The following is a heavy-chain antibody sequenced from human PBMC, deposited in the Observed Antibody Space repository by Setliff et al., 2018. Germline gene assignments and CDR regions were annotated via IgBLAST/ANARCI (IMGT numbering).Heavy chain of an antibody. Sequence: SETLSLTCTVSGDSISSGDYFWSWIRQPPGKGLEWTAYIYHSGSAYYNPSLKSRVTMSVDTSKNQFSLHLTSVTAADTAVYYCAREVGTSTSSDAFDVWGQGTMVTVSS. CDR2: IYHSGSA. CDR1: GDSISSGDYF. J-gene: IGHJ3*01. D-gene: IGHD1-26*01. V-gene: IGHV4-30-4*08. CDR3: AREVGTSTSSDAFDV.